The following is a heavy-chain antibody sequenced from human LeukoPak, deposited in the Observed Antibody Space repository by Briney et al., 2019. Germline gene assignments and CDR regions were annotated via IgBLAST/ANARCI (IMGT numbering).Heavy chain of an antibody. V-gene: IGHV1-8*01. CDR3: ARGGRWLQFCDY. Sequence: ASVKVSCKASGYTFTSYDINWVRQATGQGLEWMGWMNPNSGNTGYAQKFQGGVTMTRNTSISTAYMELSSLRSEDTAVYYCARGGRWLQFCDYWGQGTLVTVSS. CDR1: GYTFTSYD. CDR2: MNPNSGNT. J-gene: IGHJ4*02. D-gene: IGHD5-24*01.